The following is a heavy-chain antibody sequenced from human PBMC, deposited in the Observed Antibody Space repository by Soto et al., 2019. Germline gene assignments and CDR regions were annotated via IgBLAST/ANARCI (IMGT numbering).Heavy chain of an antibody. Sequence: GASVKVSCKASGGTFSSYAISWVRQAPGQGLEWMGGIIPIFGTANYAQKFQGRVTITADESTSTAYMELSSLRSEDTAVYYCARVAAPAVAGDFDYWGQGTLVTVSS. CDR2: IIPIFGTA. J-gene: IGHJ4*02. CDR1: GGTFSSYA. CDR3: ARVAAPAVAGDFDY. D-gene: IGHD6-19*01. V-gene: IGHV1-69*13.